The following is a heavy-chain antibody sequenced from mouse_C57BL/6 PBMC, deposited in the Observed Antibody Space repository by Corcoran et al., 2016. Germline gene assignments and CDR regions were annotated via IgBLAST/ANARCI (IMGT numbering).Heavy chain of an antibody. J-gene: IGHJ3*01. V-gene: IGHV1-85*01. D-gene: IGHD1-1*01. CDR3: LIGYGSSWFAY. CDR1: GYTFTSYD. CDR2: IYPRDGST. Sequence: QVQLQQSGPELVKPGASVKLSCKASGYTFTSYDINWVKQRPGQGLEWIGWIYPRDGSTKYNEKFKGKATLTVDTSSSTAYMELHSLTSEDSAVYFCLIGYGSSWFAYWGQGTLVTVSA.